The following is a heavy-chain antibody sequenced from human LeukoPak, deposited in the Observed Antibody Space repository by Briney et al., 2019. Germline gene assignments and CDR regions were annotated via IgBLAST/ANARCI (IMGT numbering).Heavy chain of an antibody. CDR3: TTEGRVAGTQHPFDY. CDR1: GFTFSSYS. CDR2: IKSKTDGGTT. D-gene: IGHD6-19*01. V-gene: IGHV3-15*07. Sequence: GGSLRLSCAASGFTFSSYSMNWVRQAPGKGLEWVGRIKSKTDGGTTGFAAPVKGRFTISRDDSKNTLYLQMNSLKTEDTAVYYCTTEGRVAGTQHPFDYWGQGTLVTVSS. J-gene: IGHJ4*02.